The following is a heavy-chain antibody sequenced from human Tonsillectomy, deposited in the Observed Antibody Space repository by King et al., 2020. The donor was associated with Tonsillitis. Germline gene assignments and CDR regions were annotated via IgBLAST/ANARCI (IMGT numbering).Heavy chain of an antibody. CDR3: ARRRMGGFDFFAY. D-gene: IGHD5-12*01. CDR2: IYPGDSDT. Sequence: VQLVESGAEVKKPGESLKISCQGSGFSFTTYWIGWVRHMPGKGLEWMGIIYPGDSDTRYSPSIQGQVTISVDKSISTAYLQWSSLKASDTAMYYCARRRMGGFDFFAYWGQGTLVTVSS. J-gene: IGHJ4*02. V-gene: IGHV5-51*01. CDR1: GFSFTTYW.